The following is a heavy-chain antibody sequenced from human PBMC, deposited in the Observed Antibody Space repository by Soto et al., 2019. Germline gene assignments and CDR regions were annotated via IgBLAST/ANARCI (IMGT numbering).Heavy chain of an antibody. D-gene: IGHD3-9*01. Sequence: SETLSLTCTVSGGSISSSSYYWGWIRQPPGKGLEWIGSIYYSGSTYYNPSLKSRVTISVDTSKNQFSLKLSSVTAADTAVYYCASNHYDILTGGGFDYWGQGTLVTVSS. CDR1: GGSISSSSYY. CDR3: ASNHYDILTGGGFDY. CDR2: IYYSGST. V-gene: IGHV4-39*01. J-gene: IGHJ4*02.